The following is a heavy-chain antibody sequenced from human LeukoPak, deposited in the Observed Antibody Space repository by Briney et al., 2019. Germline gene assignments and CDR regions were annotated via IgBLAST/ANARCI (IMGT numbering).Heavy chain of an antibody. CDR1: GFTFSSSS. CDR2: ISGSGGST. V-gene: IGHV3-23*01. J-gene: IGHJ4*02. Sequence: GGSLRLSCAASGFTFSSSSMNWVRQAPGKGLEWVSAISGSGGSTYYADSVKGRFTISRDNSKNTLYLQMNSLRAEDTAVYYSAKGGLGQGYSYGFFDYWGRGTLVTVSS. CDR3: AKGGLGQGYSYGFFDY. D-gene: IGHD5-18*01.